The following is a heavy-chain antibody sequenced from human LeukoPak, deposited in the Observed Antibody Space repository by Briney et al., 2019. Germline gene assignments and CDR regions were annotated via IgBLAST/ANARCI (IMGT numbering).Heavy chain of an antibody. J-gene: IGHJ6*02. CDR3: ARDRSWGSGYSYGMDV. CDR1: GFTFSDYY. Sequence: PGGSLRLSCAASGFTFSDYYMSWIRQAPGKGLEWVSYISGSTSYTNYADSVKGRFTISRDNAKNSLYLQMNSLRAEDTAVYYCARDRSWGSGYSYGMDVWGQGTTVTVSS. V-gene: IGHV3-11*05. D-gene: IGHD2-15*01. CDR2: ISGSTSYT.